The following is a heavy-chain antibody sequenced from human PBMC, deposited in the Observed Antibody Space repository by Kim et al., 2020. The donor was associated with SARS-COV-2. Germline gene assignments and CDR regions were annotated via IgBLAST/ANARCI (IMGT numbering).Heavy chain of an antibody. D-gene: IGHD6-13*01. Sequence: ASVKVSCKASGYTFTGYYMHWVRQAPGQGLEWMGWINPNSGGTNYAQKFQGRVTMTRDTSISTAYMELSRLRSDDTAVYYCARGSPKVVAAAGKAQHWGQGTLVTVSS. CDR3: ARGSPKVVAAAGKAQH. CDR2: INPNSGGT. J-gene: IGHJ1*01. V-gene: IGHV1-2*02. CDR1: GYTFTGYY.